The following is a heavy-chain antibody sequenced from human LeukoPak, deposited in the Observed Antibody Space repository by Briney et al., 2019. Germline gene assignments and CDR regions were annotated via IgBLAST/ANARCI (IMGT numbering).Heavy chain of an antibody. J-gene: IGHJ4*02. CDR3: AKDAYTYYYDSSGYYWGPLIDY. CDR1: GFTFSSYA. V-gene: IGHV3-23*01. CDR2: ISGSGGST. Sequence: GGSLRLSCAASGFTFSSYAMSWVRQAPGKGLEWVSAISGSGGSTYYADSVKGRFTISRDNSKNTLYLQMNSLRAEDTAVYYCAKDAYTYYYDSSGYYWGPLIDYWGQGTLVTVSS. D-gene: IGHD3-22*01.